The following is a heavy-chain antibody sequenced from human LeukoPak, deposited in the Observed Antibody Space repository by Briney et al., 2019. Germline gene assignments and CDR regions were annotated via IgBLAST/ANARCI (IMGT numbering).Heavy chain of an antibody. CDR1: GGSFSGYY. D-gene: IGHD6-19*01. CDR2: INHSGST. CDR3: ARLGFAASKSGYSSGWYITAWFDP. V-gene: IGHV4-34*01. Sequence: PSETLSLTCAVYGGSFSGYYWSWICQPPGKGLEWIGEINHSGSTNYNPSLKSRVTISVDTSKNQFSLKLSSVTAADTAVYYCARLGFAASKSGYSSGWYITAWFDPWGQGTLVTVSS. J-gene: IGHJ5*02.